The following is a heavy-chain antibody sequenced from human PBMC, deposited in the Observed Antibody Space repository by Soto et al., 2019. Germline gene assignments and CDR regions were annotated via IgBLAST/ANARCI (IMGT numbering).Heavy chain of an antibody. CDR3: AKDWYSSSCFDY. J-gene: IGHJ4*02. CDR1: GFTFSKYA. CDR2: ISGSGDTT. Sequence: GGSLRLSCAASGFTFSKYAISWVRQAPGKGLQWVSTISGSGDTTYYADSVKGRFTISRDNSKNTLYLQMNSLGGVVTAVYYGAKDWYSSSCFDYWGQGTLVTVSS. V-gene: IGHV3-23*01. D-gene: IGHD6-6*01.